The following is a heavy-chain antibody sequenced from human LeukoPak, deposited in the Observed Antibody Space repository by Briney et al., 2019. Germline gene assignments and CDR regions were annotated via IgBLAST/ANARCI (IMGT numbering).Heavy chain of an antibody. Sequence: GGSLRLSCAASGFTFSSYEMNWVRQAPGKGLEWVSYISRSGSTIYYADSVKGRFTISRDNAKNSLYLQMNSLRVEDTAVYYCASGYDLPYWGQGTLITVSS. CDR3: ASGYDLPY. CDR2: ISRSGSTI. V-gene: IGHV3-48*03. J-gene: IGHJ4*02. CDR1: GFTFSSYE. D-gene: IGHD5-12*01.